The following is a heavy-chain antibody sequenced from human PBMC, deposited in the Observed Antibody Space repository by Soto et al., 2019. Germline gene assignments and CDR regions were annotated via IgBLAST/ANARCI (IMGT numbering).Heavy chain of an antibody. CDR2: ITPFNGNT. D-gene: IGHD6-19*01. CDR1: GYTFTYRY. CDR3: ASSSGPHDAFDI. V-gene: IGHV1-45*02. Sequence: ASVKVSCKASGYTFTYRYLHWVRQAPGQALEWMGWITPFNGNTNYAQKFQDRVTFTRDRSMSTAYMELSSLRSEDTAMYYCASSSGPHDAFDIWGQGTMVTVSS. J-gene: IGHJ3*02.